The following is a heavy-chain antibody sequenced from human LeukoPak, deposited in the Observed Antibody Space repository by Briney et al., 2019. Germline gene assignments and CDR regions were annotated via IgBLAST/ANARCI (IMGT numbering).Heavy chain of an antibody. D-gene: IGHD2-15*01. CDR2: IKEDGGEK. CDR3: VRDRGYCSGGTCYALWDY. Sequence: PGGSLRLSCAASGFTFSIYAMTWVRQAPGKGLEWVAHIKEDGGEKYHVDPVKGRFTISRDNAKNSLYLQMNSLRAEDTAMYYCVRDRGYCSGGTCYALWDYWGQGTLVTVSS. CDR1: GFTFSIYA. J-gene: IGHJ4*02. V-gene: IGHV3-7*01.